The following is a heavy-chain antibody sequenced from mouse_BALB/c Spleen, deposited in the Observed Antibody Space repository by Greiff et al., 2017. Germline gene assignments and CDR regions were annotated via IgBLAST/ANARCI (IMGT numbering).Heavy chain of an antibody. CDR2: IWAGGST. D-gene: IGHD1-1*01. CDR3: ARDYGTHWYFDV. V-gene: IGHV2-9*02. J-gene: IGHJ1*01. Sequence: VKLQESGPGLVAPSQSLSITCTVSGFSLTSYGVHWVRQPPGKGLEWLGVIWAGGSTNYNSALMSRLSISKDNSKSQVFLKMNSLQTDDTAMYYCARDYGTHWYFDVWGAGTTVTVSS. CDR1: GFSLTSYG.